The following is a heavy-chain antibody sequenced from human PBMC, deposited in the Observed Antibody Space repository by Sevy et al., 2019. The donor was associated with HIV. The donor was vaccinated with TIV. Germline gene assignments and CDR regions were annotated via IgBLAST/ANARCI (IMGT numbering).Heavy chain of an antibody. CDR3: AKAENKYYYYGMDV. CDR1: GFTFSSYG. Sequence: GGSLRLSCAASGFTFSSYGMHWVRQAPGKGLEWVAVISYDGSNKYYADSVKGRFTISRDNSKNTLYLQMNSLRAEATAVHYCAKAENKYYYYGMDVWGQGTTVTVSS. J-gene: IGHJ6*02. CDR2: ISYDGSNK. V-gene: IGHV3-30*18.